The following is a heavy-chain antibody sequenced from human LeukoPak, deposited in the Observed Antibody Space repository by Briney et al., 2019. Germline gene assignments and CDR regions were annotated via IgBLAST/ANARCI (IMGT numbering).Heavy chain of an antibody. D-gene: IGHD5-18*01. Sequence: SETLSLTCTVSGGSISSYYWSWIRQPPGKGLEWIGYIYYSGSTNYNPSLKSRVTISVDTSKNQFSLKLSSVTAADTAVYYCARDKGYSYGYGNFDYWGQGTLVTVSS. CDR3: ARDKGYSYGYGNFDY. V-gene: IGHV4-59*01. CDR1: GGSISSYY. J-gene: IGHJ4*02. CDR2: IYYSGST.